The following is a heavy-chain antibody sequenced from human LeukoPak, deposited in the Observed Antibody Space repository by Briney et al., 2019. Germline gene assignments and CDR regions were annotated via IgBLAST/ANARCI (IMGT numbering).Heavy chain of an antibody. CDR2: IIPILGIA. V-gene: IGHV1-69*04. CDR1: GGTFSSSA. J-gene: IGHJ4*02. CDR3: ARVFSGSYSY. Sequence: GASVKVSCKASGGTFSSSAISWVRQAPGQGLEWMGRIIPILGIANYAQKFQGRVTITADKSTSTAYMELSSLRSEDTAVYYRARVFSGSYSYWGQGTLVTVSS. D-gene: IGHD3-10*02.